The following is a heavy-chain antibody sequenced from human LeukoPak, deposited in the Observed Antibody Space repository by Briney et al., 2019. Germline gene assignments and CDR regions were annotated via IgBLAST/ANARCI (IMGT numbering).Heavy chain of an antibody. D-gene: IGHD3-9*01. CDR1: GFRFDEYG. CDR3: AILKGAQFCFYYYMDV. V-gene: IGHV3-20*04. CDR2: INWDGDSI. J-gene: IGHJ6*03. Sequence: GGSLRLSCAASGFRFDEYGMSWVRHPPGKGLEWVSGINWDGDSIGYAESVKGRFTITRDNDKNSLYLQMNSLRAEDTALYYCAILKGAQFCFYYYMDVWGKGTTVTVSS.